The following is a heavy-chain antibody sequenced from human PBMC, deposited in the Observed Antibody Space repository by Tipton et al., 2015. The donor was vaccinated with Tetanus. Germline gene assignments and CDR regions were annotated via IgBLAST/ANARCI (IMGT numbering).Heavy chain of an antibody. CDR2: ISYDGSNK. J-gene: IGHJ6*02. D-gene: IGHD2-2*01. CDR1: GFTFSSYA. V-gene: IGHV3-30-3*01. Sequence: SLRLSCAASGFTFSSYAMHWVRQAPGKGLEWVAVISYDGSNKYYADSVKGRFTISRDNSKNTLYLQMNSLRAEDTAVYYCAGCSSTSLYGMDVWGQGTTVTVSS. CDR3: AGCSSTSLYGMDV.